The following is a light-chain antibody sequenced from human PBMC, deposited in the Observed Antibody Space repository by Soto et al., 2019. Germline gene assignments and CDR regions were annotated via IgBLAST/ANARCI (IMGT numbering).Light chain of an antibody. CDR2: DAS. CDR3: QHGGTRTIT. V-gene: IGKV3-20*01. J-gene: IGKJ5*01. CDR1: QSVNTY. Sequence: ETVLTQSPGTLSLSPGERATLSCRASQSVNTYLGWYQQKPGQAPRLLIYDASKRAAGIPDRFSGSGSGTDFTLTISRLEPEDFAVYYCQHGGTRTITFGQGTRLEIK.